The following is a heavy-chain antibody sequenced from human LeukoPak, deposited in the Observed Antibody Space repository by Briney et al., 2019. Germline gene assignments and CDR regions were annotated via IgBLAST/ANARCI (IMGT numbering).Heavy chain of an antibody. CDR1: GGSFSGYY. V-gene: IGHV4-34*01. CDR3: ANYYGSGSYYKIPLNY. J-gene: IGHJ4*02. Sequence: SETLSLTCAVYGGSFSGYYWSWIRQPPGKGLEWIGEINHSGSTNYNPSLKSRVTISVDRSKNQFSLKLSSLTAADTAVYYCANYYGSGSYYKIPLNYWGQGTLVTVSS. CDR2: INHSGST. D-gene: IGHD3-10*01.